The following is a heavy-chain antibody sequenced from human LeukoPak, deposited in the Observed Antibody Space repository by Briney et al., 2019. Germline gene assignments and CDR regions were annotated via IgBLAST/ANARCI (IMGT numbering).Heavy chain of an antibody. V-gene: IGHV3-15*01. Sequence: GGSLRLXCAASGFTFSNAWMSWVRQAPGKGLEWVGRIKSKTDGGTTDYAAPVKGRFTISRDDSKNTLYLQMNSLKTEDTAVYYCTTDGYCSGGSCPDYWGQGTLVTVSS. D-gene: IGHD2-15*01. CDR2: IKSKTDGGTT. CDR1: GFTFSNAW. J-gene: IGHJ4*02. CDR3: TTDGYCSGGSCPDY.